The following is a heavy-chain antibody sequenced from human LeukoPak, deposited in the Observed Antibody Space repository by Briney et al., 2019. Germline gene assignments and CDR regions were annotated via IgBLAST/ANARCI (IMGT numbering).Heavy chain of an antibody. J-gene: IGHJ6*04. Sequence: PGGSLRLSCADSGFTFSNYSVHWVRQAPGKGLEWVSYISSSGSTIYYADSVKGRFTISRDNAKNSLYLQMNSLRAEDTAVYYCAELGITMIGGVWGKGTTVTISS. D-gene: IGHD3-10*02. CDR3: AELGITMIGGV. V-gene: IGHV3-48*04. CDR1: GFTFSNYS. CDR2: ISSSGSTI.